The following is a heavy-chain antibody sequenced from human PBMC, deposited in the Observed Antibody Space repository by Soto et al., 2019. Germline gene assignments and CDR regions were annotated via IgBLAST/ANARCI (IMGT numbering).Heavy chain of an antibody. V-gene: IGHV3-30-3*01. J-gene: IGHJ4*02. CDR2: ISYDGSNK. Sequence: PWWSLRLSFASSGFTFSSYAMHWVRQAPGKGLEWVAVISYDGSNKYYADSVKGRFTISRDNSKNTLYLQMNSLRAEDTAVYYCARELPSGGPFDYWGQGTLVTVSS. D-gene: IGHD2-8*02. CDR1: GFTFSSYA. CDR3: ARELPSGGPFDY.